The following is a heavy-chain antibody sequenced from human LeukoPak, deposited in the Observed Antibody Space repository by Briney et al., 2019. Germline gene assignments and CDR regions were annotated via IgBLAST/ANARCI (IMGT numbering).Heavy chain of an antibody. Sequence: QTGGSLRLSCAASGNYWMHWVRQAPGKGLVWVSHINSDGSWTGYADFVKGRFTISKDNAKNTVYLQMNNLRAEDTAVYYCVSFYETNWGRGTLVTVSS. CDR3: VSFYETN. J-gene: IGHJ4*02. V-gene: IGHV3-74*01. CDR1: GNYW. CDR2: INSDGSWT. D-gene: IGHD2-2*01.